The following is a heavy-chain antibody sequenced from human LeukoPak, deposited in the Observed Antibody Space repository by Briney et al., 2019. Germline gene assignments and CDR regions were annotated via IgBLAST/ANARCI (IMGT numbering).Heavy chain of an antibody. V-gene: IGHV3-53*01. D-gene: IGHD6-13*01. CDR1: GFTVSSNY. Sequence: SGGSLRLSCAASGFTVSSNYMSWVRQAPGKGLEGVSVIYRGGSTYYADSVKGRFTISRDNSKKTLYLQMNSLRAEDTAVYYCARVHIAAAGTIDYWGQGSLVTVSS. J-gene: IGHJ4*02. CDR3: ARVHIAAAGTIDY. CDR2: IYRGGST.